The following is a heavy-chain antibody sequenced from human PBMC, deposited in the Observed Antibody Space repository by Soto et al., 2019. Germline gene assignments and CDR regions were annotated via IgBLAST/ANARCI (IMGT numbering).Heavy chain of an antibody. Sequence: GGSLRLSCAASGFTLRSYAMSWVRQAPGKGLEWVSSIGASGDTAYYADSVEGRFTISRDNSKNTLYLQMSSLRAEDTTIYYCARGGDFWSGYYHFSAMDVWGQGTTVTVSS. CDR1: GFTLRSYA. V-gene: IGHV3-23*01. CDR2: IGASGDTA. J-gene: IGHJ6*02. D-gene: IGHD3-3*01. CDR3: ARGGDFWSGYYHFSAMDV.